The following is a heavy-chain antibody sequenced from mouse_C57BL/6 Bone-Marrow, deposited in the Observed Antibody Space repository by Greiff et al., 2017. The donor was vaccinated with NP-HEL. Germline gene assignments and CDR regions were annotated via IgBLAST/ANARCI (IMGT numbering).Heavy chain of an antibody. CDR2: INPSSGYT. CDR1: GYTFTSYW. J-gene: IGHJ4*01. D-gene: IGHD2-4*01. CDR3: AIFYYDYSYAMDY. Sequence: VMLVKSGAELAKPGASVKLSCKASGYTFTSYWMHWVKQRPGQGLEWIGYINPSSGYTKYNQKFKDKATLTADKSSSTAYMQLSSLTYEDSAVYYCAIFYYDYSYAMDYWGQGTSVTVSS. V-gene: IGHV1-7*01.